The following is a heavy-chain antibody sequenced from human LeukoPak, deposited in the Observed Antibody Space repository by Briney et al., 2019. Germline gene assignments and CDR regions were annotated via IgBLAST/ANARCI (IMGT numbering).Heavy chain of an antibody. J-gene: IGHJ4*02. D-gene: IGHD6-19*01. CDR3: ARYSSGLIDY. CDR1: GGSFSGYY. CDR2: INHSGST. Sequence: SETLSLTCAVYGGSFSGYYWSWIRQPPGRGLEWIGEINHSGSTNCNPSLKSRVTISVDTSKNQFSLKLSSVTAADTAVYYCARYSSGLIDYWGQGTLVTVPS. V-gene: IGHV4-34*01.